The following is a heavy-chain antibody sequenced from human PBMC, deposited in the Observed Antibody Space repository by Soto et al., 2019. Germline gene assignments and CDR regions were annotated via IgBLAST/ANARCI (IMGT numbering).Heavy chain of an antibody. Sequence: QVQLVQSGAEVKKPGASVKVSCKASGYTFTSYGISWVRQAPGQGLEWMGWISAYNGNTNYAQKLQGRVTMTTDTSTSTAYMELRRLRSDDTAVYYCARVPGVGSSSFYYYMDVWGKGTTVTVSS. CDR1: GYTFTSYG. V-gene: IGHV1-18*01. J-gene: IGHJ6*03. D-gene: IGHD6-6*01. CDR2: ISAYNGNT. CDR3: ARVPGVGSSSFYYYMDV.